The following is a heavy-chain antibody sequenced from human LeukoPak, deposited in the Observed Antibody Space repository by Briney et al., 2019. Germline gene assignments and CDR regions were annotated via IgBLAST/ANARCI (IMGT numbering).Heavy chain of an antibody. V-gene: IGHV3-21*01. D-gene: IGHD4-17*01. Sequence: GGSLRLSCAASGFTFSSYSMNWVRQAPGEGLEWVSSISSSSYIYYADSVKGRFTISRDNAKNSLYLQMNSLRAEDTAVYYCARDLSSGDYGDYYYYMDVWGKGTSVTVSS. J-gene: IGHJ6*03. CDR3: ARDLSSGDYGDYYYYMDV. CDR1: GFTFSSYS. CDR2: ISSSSYI.